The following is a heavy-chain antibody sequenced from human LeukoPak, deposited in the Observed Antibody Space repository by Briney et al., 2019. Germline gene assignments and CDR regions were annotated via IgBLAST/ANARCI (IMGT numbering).Heavy chain of an antibody. V-gene: IGHV4-59*01. CDR1: GGSISSYY. J-gene: IGHJ4*02. CDR3: ARGRGYSYGLHFDY. D-gene: IGHD5-18*01. Sequence: PSETLSLTCTVSGGSISSYYWSWIRQPPGKGLEWIGYIYYSGSTNYNPSLKSRVTISVDTSKNQFSLKLSSVTAADTAVYYCARGRGYSYGLHFDYWGQGTLVTVSS. CDR2: IYYSGST.